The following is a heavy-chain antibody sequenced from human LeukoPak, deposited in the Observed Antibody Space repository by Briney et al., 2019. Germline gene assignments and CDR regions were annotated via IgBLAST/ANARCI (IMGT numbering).Heavy chain of an antibody. CDR2: INHSGST. Sequence: SETLSLTCAVYIDSLSNYHWNWIRQPPGKGLEWIGEINHSGSTNYNPSLKSRVTISVDTSKNQFSLKLSSVTAADAAVYYCARHLSSGYYRTFDYWGQGTLVTVSS. V-gene: IGHV4-34*01. J-gene: IGHJ4*02. CDR3: ARHLSSGYYRTFDY. CDR1: IDSLSNYH. D-gene: IGHD3-22*01.